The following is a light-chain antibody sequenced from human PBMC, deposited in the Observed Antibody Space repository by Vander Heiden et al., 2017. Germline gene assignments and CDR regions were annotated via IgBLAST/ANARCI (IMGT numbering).Light chain of an antibody. Sequence: SYDLSQPPSVSVYPGQKATITCPGDRLGDKYVCWYMPRPGQSPVLVIYVDNKRPSGIPERFSASNSGNTATLTISETQAMDEADYFCQAWDTNAVFFGGGTRLTVL. CDR1: RLGDKY. CDR2: VDN. J-gene: IGLJ2*01. CDR3: QAWDTNAVF. V-gene: IGLV3-1*01.